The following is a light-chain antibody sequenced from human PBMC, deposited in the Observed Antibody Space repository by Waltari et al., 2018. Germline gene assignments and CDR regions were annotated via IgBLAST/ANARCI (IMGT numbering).Light chain of an antibody. CDR3: LVWHSTIDHQGV. CDR1: NIRSKS. V-gene: IGLV3-21*04. J-gene: IGLJ2*01. CDR2: YDS. Sequence: SYVVTQSPSVSVAPGETARITCGGDNIRSKSVHWYQQRPGQAPVLVISYDSDRPSGIPERFSGANSGSTATLTISWVEAEDEADYYCLVWHSTIDHQGVFGGGTKLTVL.